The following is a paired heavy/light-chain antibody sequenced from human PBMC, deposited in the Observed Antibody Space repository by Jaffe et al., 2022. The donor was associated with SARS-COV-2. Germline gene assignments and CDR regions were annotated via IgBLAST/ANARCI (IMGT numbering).Heavy chain of an antibody. Sequence: EVQLLESGGGSVQPGGSLRLFCAASGFSFSNYALSWVRQAPGKGLEWVSGISGSGGSTYYADSVKGRFTISRENSENMLYLQMNSLRAEDTAVYYCAKDGLFYFDSGGYNQRFEQWGQGTLVTVSS. CDR1: GFSFSNYA. D-gene: IGHD3-22*01. V-gene: IGHV3-23*01. CDR2: ISGSGGST. CDR3: AKDGLFYFDSGGYNQRFEQ. J-gene: IGHJ4*02.
Light chain of an antibody. J-gene: IGLJ7*01. V-gene: IGLV1-44*01. CDR1: SSNIGSYT. Sequence: QSVLTQPPSASGTPGQRVTISCSGSSSNIGSYTVNWYQQLPGTAPKLLIYSNNQRPSGVPDRFSGSKSGTSASLAISGLQSEDEADYYCAAWDDSLNGAVFGGGTQLTVL. CDR2: SNN. CDR3: AAWDDSLNGAV.